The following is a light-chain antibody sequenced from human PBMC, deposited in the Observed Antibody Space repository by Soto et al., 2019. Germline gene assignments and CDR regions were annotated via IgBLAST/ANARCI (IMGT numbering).Light chain of an antibody. CDR2: DIS. Sequence: EIVLTQSPVTLSLSPGERASLSCRASQFLSSYLAWYQQIPGQPPRLLIFDISARATGVPDRFSGSGSGTDFTLTINGVEPEDFAVYYCQQYGTARFSFGQGTKVDIK. V-gene: IGKV3-20*01. CDR1: QFLSSY. CDR3: QQYGTARFS. J-gene: IGKJ2*03.